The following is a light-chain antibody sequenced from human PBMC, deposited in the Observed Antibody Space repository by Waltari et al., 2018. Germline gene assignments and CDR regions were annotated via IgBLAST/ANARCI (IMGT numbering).Light chain of an antibody. Sequence: FLLTQPHSVSESPGQTVTTSCTRTSARLASKYVQWYQQRPGSAPTTLIFEDSQRPSGVPDRFSGSVDISSNSASLTISGLESEDEADYYCQSYDGSNPVVFGGGTKLTVL. CDR2: EDS. CDR3: QSYDGSNPVV. CDR1: SARLASKY. J-gene: IGLJ3*02. V-gene: IGLV6-57*03.